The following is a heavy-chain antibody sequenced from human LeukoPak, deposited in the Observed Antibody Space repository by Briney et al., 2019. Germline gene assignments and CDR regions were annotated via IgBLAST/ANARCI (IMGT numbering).Heavy chain of an antibody. V-gene: IGHV3-9*01. CDR2: ISWNSGSI. D-gene: IGHD3-10*01. CDR1: GFTFDDYA. J-gene: IGHJ6*02. CDR3: AKDLSYGSGEDYGMDV. Sequence: PGRSLRLSCAASGFTFDDYAMHWVRQAPGKGLEWVSGISWNSGSIGCADSVKGRFTISIDNAKNSLYLQMNSLRAEDTALYYGAKDLSYGSGEDYGMDVWGQGTTVTVSS.